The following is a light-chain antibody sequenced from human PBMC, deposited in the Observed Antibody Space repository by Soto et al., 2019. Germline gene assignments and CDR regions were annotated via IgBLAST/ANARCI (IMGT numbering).Light chain of an antibody. J-gene: IGLJ2*01. CDR1: SSDVGGYNY. CDR2: EVS. V-gene: IGLV2-14*01. CDR3: SSYTSSTTLVV. Sequence: QSALTQPASVSGSPGQSITISCTGTSSDVGGYNYVCWYQQHPGKAPKLMIYEVSNRPSGVSNRFSGSKSGNTASLTISGLQAEDEADYYCSSYTSSTTLVVFGGGTKVTVL.